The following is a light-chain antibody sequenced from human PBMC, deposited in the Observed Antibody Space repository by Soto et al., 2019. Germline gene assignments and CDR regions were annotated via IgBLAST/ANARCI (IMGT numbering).Light chain of an antibody. CDR3: QQPGRSPRT. Sequence: EMGRNQWPGTLSLTTGERATLSCRAGQSVSSSYLAWYQQKPGQAPRLLIYGASKRATGIPARFSGSGSGTDFTLTISSFAPEDFAVYCCQQPGRSPRTFGQGTKVDIK. CDR2: GAS. J-gene: IGKJ1*01. CDR1: QSVSSSY. V-gene: IGKV3-20*01.